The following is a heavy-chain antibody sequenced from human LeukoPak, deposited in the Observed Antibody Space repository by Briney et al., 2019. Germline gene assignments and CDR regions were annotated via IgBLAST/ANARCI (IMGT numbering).Heavy chain of an antibody. CDR1: GYTFTSYD. Sequence: VASVKVSCKASGYTFTSYDINWVRQATGQVLGWMGWMNPNSANTGYAQKFQGRVTMTRNTSISTAYMELSSLRSEDTAVYYCGRGRGNGRPENSFDYWGQGTLVTVSS. D-gene: IGHD2-8*01. V-gene: IGHV1-8*01. J-gene: IGHJ4*02. CDR3: GRGRGNGRPENSFDY. CDR2: MNPNSANT.